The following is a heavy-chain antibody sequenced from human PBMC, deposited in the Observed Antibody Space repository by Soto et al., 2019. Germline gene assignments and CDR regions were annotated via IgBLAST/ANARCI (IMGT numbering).Heavy chain of an antibody. CDR2: ISPYNDYT. CDR1: GYTFIRYG. Sequence: QVQLVQSAAEVKKPGASVKVSCKASGYTFIRYGITWVRQAPGQGLEWMGWISPYNDYTIYAQKVXXRVTKPTDTSTXTXYXXLRSLKTDDTAVYYCARGGYYDNTWGKLSHYGLDVWGQGTSVTVSS. D-gene: IGHD3-16*01. V-gene: IGHV1-18*01. J-gene: IGHJ6*02. CDR3: ARGGYYDNTWGKLSHYGLDV.